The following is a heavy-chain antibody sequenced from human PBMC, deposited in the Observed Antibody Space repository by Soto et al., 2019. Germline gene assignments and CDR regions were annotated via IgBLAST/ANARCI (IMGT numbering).Heavy chain of an antibody. CDR2: ITPYNGNT. CDR1: GYTFTNYD. Sequence: GASVKVSCKTSGYTFTNYDVTWVRQAPGRGLEWMGWITPYNGNTHYAPHLQGRITLATDTSTNTAYLDLTNLTSDDTAMYYCARVVPGAVPWFDSWGLGTPVTSPQ. D-gene: IGHD3-10*02. CDR3: ARVVPGAVPWFDS. J-gene: IGHJ5*01. V-gene: IGHV1-18*04.